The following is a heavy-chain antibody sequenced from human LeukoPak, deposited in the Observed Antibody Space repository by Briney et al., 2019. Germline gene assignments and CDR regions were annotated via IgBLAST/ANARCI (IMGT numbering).Heavy chain of an antibody. Sequence: PGGSLRLSCAASGFTFSTFAMIWVRQPPGKGLEWVSSIFPSGGEIHYADSVRGRFTISRDNSKSTLSLQMNSLRVEDTAIYYCATYSQVLLPFESWGQGTLVTVSS. V-gene: IGHV3-23*01. CDR1: GFTFSTFA. D-gene: IGHD5-18*01. CDR3: ATYSQVLLPFES. J-gene: IGHJ4*02. CDR2: IFPSGGEI.